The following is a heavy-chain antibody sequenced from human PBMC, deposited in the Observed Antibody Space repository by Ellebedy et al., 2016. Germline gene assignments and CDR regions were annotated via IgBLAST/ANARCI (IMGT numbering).Heavy chain of an antibody. CDR1: GFTFSSYS. Sequence: GESLKISXAASGFTFSSYSMNWVRQAPGKGLEWVSYISSSSSTIYYIDSVKGRFSVSRDNAKNSLYLQMNSLRAEDTAVYYCARDGYNWADSWGQGTLVTVSS. V-gene: IGHV3-48*04. J-gene: IGHJ5*02. CDR3: ARDGYNWADS. CDR2: ISSSSSTI. D-gene: IGHD5-24*01.